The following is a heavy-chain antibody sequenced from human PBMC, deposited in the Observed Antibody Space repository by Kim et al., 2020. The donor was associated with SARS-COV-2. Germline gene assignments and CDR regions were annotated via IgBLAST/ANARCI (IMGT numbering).Heavy chain of an antibody. CDR2: IKQDGSEK. D-gene: IGHD3-22*01. J-gene: IGHJ3*02. Sequence: GGSLRLSCAASGFTLSSYWMSWVRQAPGKGLEWVANIKQDGSEKYYVDSVKGRFTISRDNAKNSLYLQMNSLRAEDTAVYYCARNTYYYDKPDAFDIWGQGTMVTVSS. CDR3: ARNTYYYDKPDAFDI. V-gene: IGHV3-7*01. CDR1: GFTLSSYW.